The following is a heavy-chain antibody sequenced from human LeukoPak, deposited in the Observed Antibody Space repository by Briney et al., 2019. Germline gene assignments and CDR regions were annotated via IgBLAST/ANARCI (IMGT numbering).Heavy chain of an antibody. D-gene: IGHD5-24*01. CDR2: IKEGGTDK. CDR1: GFTFRNVW. J-gene: IGHJ4*02. Sequence: GGSLRLSCAASGFTFRNVWMSWVRQAPGKGLEWVANIKEGGTDKYYMDSVKGRFTISRDNAKNSLYLHMNSLTAEDTAVYFCATDRGWLAHDYWGQGVLVTVSS. V-gene: IGHV3-7*01. CDR3: ATDRGWLAHDY.